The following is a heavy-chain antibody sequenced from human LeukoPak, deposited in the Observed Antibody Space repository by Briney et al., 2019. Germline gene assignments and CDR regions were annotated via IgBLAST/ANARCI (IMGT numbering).Heavy chain of an antibody. Sequence: SGTLSLTCVVYGGSFSGYYWSWIRQPPGKGLEWIGEINHSGSTNYNLSLKSRVTISVDTAKNQFSLKLSSVTVADTAVYYCARGGAFYRGILTGPDAFDIWGQGTMVTVSS. CDR1: GGSFSGYY. CDR3: ARGGAFYRGILTGPDAFDI. D-gene: IGHD3-9*01. CDR2: INHSGST. V-gene: IGHV4-34*01. J-gene: IGHJ3*02.